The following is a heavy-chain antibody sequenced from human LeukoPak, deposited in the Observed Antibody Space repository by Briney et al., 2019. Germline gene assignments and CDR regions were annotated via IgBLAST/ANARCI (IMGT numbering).Heavy chain of an antibody. Sequence: PGGSLRLSCVASGFTFDDYAMHWVRQVPGKGLEWVSGISGNSGSIGYADSVKGRFTISRDNAKNSLYLQMNSLRAEDTALYYCAKSYDSSGYSSPFDYWGQGTLVTVSS. J-gene: IGHJ4*02. CDR3: AKSYDSSGYSSPFDY. V-gene: IGHV3-9*01. D-gene: IGHD3-22*01. CDR1: GFTFDDYA. CDR2: ISGNSGSI.